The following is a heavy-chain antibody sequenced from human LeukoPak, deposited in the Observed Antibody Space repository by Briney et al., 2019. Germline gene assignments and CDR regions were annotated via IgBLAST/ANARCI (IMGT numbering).Heavy chain of an antibody. CDR1: GFTFSSYS. J-gene: IGHJ5*02. Sequence: GGSLRLSCAASGFTFSSYSMNWVRQAPGKGLEWVSSISSSSSHIYYADSVKGRFTISRDNAKNSLYLQMNSLRAEDTAVYYCARSAADPFDPWGQGTLVTVSS. D-gene: IGHD2-2*01. CDR2: ISSSSSHI. CDR3: ARSAADPFDP. V-gene: IGHV3-21*01.